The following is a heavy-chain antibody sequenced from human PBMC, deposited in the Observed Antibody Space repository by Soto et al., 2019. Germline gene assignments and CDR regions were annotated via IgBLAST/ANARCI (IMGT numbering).Heavy chain of an antibody. J-gene: IGHJ3*02. D-gene: IGHD5-12*01. CDR2: IYPDEYGT. Sequence: GESLKICCQGCGYIFTNNWIGGVRKMPGKGLEWVGIIYPDEYGTRYSPSFQGQFTISVDMSISTAYLQWGSLKASETAMYFCARGYSSLADDGFDIWGQGTMATVSS. CDR1: GYIFTNNW. V-gene: IGHV5-51*03. CDR3: ARGYSSLADDGFDI.